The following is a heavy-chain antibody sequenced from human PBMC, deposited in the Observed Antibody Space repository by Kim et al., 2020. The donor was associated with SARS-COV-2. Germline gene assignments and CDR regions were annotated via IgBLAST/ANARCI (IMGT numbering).Heavy chain of an antibody. CDR3: GDYHGVGSYFSY. D-gene: IGHD3-10*01. Sequence: GGSLRLSCAASGFTFSNFSNYGMTWVRQTPGKRLEWVSSFTGDCLTYYADSVKGRFTISRDNSKHMLYLQMNSLRAEDTAVYYCGDYHGVGSYFSYWGQGTLLPVSS. V-gene: IGHV3-23*01. J-gene: IGHJ4*02. CDR1: GFTFSNFSNYG. CDR2: FTGDCLT.